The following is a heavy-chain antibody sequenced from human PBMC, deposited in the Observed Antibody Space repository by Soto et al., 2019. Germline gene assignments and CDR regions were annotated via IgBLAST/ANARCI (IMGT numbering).Heavy chain of an antibody. CDR2: IVPSLDTT. J-gene: IGHJ6*02. Sequence: QVHLVQSGTEVKKPGSSVKVSCKASGGTFSSSGFSWVRQAPGQGLEWMGMIVPSLDTTNYAQKFQARVTITADEVTSTAYMELRSLRSEDTAVYYCARWPPPRYTDDPYAVDVWGQGTRVIVSS. CDR1: GGTFSSSG. CDR3: ARWPPPRYTDDPYAVDV. V-gene: IGHV1-69*11. D-gene: IGHD3-16*02.